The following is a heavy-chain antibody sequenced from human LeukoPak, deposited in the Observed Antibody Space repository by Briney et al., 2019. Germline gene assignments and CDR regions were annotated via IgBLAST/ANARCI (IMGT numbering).Heavy chain of an antibody. CDR1: GYSFTSYC. CDR2: IYPGDSDT. V-gene: IGHV5-51*01. D-gene: IGHD6-13*01. CDR3: ARQEGSGGYSSSWYYFDY. Sequence: GESLKISCKGSGYSFTSYCIGWVRQMPGKGLEWMGIIYPGDSDTRYSPSFQGQVTISADKSISTAYLQWSSLKASDTAMYYCARQEGSGGYSSSWYYFDYWGQGTLVTVSS. J-gene: IGHJ4*02.